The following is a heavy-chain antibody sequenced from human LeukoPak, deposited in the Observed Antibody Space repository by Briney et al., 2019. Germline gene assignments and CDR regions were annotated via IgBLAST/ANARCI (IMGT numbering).Heavy chain of an antibody. V-gene: IGHV3-23*01. CDR3: AKDSRGTTTTIYYFDC. CDR2: ISGGGSYT. CDR1: GFTFSTYA. D-gene: IGHD4-17*01. Sequence: GGSLRLSCAASGFTFSTYAMTWVRQAPGKGLEWVSGISGGGSYTYYADSVKGRFTISGDNSKNTLSLQMNSLRAEDTAVYYCAKDSRGTTTTIYYFDCWGQGTLVTVSS. J-gene: IGHJ4*02.